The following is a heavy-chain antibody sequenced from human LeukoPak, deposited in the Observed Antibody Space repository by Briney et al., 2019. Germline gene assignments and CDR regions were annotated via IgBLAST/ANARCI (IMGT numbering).Heavy chain of an antibody. D-gene: IGHD3-9*01. Sequence: PGGSLRLSCAASGFTFSSYSMNWVRQAPGKGQEWVSYISSSSSTIYYADSVKGRFTISRDNAKNSLYLQMNSLRAEDTAVYYCARERRGRYFDWSDAFDIWGQGTMVTVSS. J-gene: IGHJ3*02. V-gene: IGHV3-48*01. CDR3: ARERRGRYFDWSDAFDI. CDR2: ISSSSSTI. CDR1: GFTFSSYS.